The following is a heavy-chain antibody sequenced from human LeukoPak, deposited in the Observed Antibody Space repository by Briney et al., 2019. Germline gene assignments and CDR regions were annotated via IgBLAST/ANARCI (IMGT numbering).Heavy chain of an antibody. CDR2: ISYDGSNK. V-gene: IGHV3-30*18. CDR3: AKDGMSSGWYGWESVYYFDY. CDR1: GFTFSDYY. J-gene: IGHJ4*02. D-gene: IGHD6-19*01. Sequence: GGSLRLSCAASGFTFSDYYMSWIRQAPGKGLEWVAVISYDGSNKYYADSVKGRFTISRDNSKNTLYLQMNSLRAEDTAVYYCAKDGMSSGWYGWESVYYFDYWGQGTLVTVSS.